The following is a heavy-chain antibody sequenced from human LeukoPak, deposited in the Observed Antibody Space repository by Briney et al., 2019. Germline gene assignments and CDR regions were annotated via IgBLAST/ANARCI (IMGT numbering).Heavy chain of an antibody. J-gene: IGHJ4*02. D-gene: IGHD4-17*01. V-gene: IGHV3-7*01. CDR3: ARDKYGTLGLDY. CDR1: GFTFSSYA. CDR2: IKQDGTEK. Sequence: GGSLRLSCAASGFTFSSYAMSWVRQAPGKGLEWVANIKQDGTEKYFVDSVKGRFTISRDNAKNSLYLQMNSLRAEDTAVYYCARDKYGTLGLDYWGQGTLVTVSS.